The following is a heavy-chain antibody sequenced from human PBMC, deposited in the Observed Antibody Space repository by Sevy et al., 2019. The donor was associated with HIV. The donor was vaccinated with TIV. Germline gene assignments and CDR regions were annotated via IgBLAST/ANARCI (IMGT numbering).Heavy chain of an antibody. CDR1: NGSFSGYY. CDR2: INHSGST. Sequence: SETLSLTCGVYNGSFSGYYWSWIRQSPEKGLEWIGQINHSGSTNYNPSLKSRITISIDMSKSQFSLNLSSVTAADTAIYYCGRSGSYYQVSWFDPLGPGNPGHRLL. CDR3: GRSGSYYQVSWFDP. J-gene: IGHJ5*02. D-gene: IGHD3-10*01. V-gene: IGHV4-34*01.